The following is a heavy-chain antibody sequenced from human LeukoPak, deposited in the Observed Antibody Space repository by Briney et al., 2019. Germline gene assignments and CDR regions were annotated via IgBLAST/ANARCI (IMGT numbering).Heavy chain of an antibody. CDR1: GFTFSSYA. J-gene: IGHJ4*02. Sequence: PAGGSLRLSCAASGFTFSSYAMSWVRQAPGKGLEWVAAISGSGGSTYYADAVKGRFTISRDNSKNTLYLQMNSLRAEDTAVYYCAKKKGYCTNGVCYRYFDYWGQGTLVTVSS. D-gene: IGHD2-8*01. CDR2: ISGSGGST. CDR3: AKKKGYCTNGVCYRYFDY. V-gene: IGHV3-23*01.